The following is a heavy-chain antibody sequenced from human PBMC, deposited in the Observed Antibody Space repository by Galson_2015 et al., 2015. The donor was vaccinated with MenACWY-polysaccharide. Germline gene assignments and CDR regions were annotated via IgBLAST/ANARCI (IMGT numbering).Heavy chain of an antibody. V-gene: IGHV3-74*01. D-gene: IGHD4-11*01. Sequence: SLRLSCAASGFTFSSYWMHWVRQAPGKGLVCVARIKGDGISTVYADSVKGRFTISRDNAKDTLYLQMNSLRAEDTAVYYCARDRYYSIDYWGQGTLVTVSS. CDR3: ARDRYYSIDY. CDR1: GFTFSSYW. J-gene: IGHJ4*02. CDR2: IKGDGIST.